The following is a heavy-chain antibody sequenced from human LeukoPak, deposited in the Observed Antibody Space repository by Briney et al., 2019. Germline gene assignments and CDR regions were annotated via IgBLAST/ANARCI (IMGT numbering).Heavy chain of an antibody. CDR1: GFTVNSNY. D-gene: IGHD5-12*01. CDR2: IYNVDTT. Sequence: GGSLRLSCAASGFTVNSNYMNWVRQAPGKGLEWVSIIYNVDTTYYADSVKGRFTISRDNAKNSMYLQMNSLRAEDTAVYYCARCIMGYSGYDLDYWGQGTLVTVSS. CDR3: ARCIMGYSGYDLDY. V-gene: IGHV3-53*01. J-gene: IGHJ4*02.